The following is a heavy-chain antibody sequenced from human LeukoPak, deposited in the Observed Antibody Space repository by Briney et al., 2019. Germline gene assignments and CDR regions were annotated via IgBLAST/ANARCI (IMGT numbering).Heavy chain of an antibody. J-gene: IGHJ4*02. D-gene: IGHD2-21*02. Sequence: SETLSLTCTVSGGSISSGDYYWSWIRQPPGKGLEWIGYIYYSGSTNYNPSLKSRVTISVDTSKNQFSLKLSSVIAADTAVYYCARGGHIVVVTAIPGPYYFDYWGQGTLVTVSS. CDR1: GGSISSGDYY. V-gene: IGHV4-61*08. CDR3: ARGGHIVVVTAIPGPYYFDY. CDR2: IYYSGST.